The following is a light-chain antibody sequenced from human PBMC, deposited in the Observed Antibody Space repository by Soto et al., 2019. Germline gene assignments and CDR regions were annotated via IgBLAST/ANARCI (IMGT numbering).Light chain of an antibody. CDR2: DAS. CDR3: QQYENYWT. Sequence: DIQMTQYPSTLSATAGDRVTITCRASQSISAWLAWYQKKPGKAPKLLIYDASNLASGVPSRFSGSGSGTEFTLTISNLQPADFATYYCQQYENYWTFGQGTKGDIK. J-gene: IGKJ1*01. CDR1: QSISAW. V-gene: IGKV1-5*01.